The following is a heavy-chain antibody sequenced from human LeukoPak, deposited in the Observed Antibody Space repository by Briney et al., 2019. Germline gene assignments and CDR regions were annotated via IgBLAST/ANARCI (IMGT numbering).Heavy chain of an antibody. D-gene: IGHD3-22*01. CDR2: ISAYNGNT. Sequence: GASVKVSCKASGYTFTSYGISWVRQAPGQGLEWMGWISAYNGNTNYAQKFQGRVTITADKSTSTAYMELSSLRSEDTAVYYCARVPYYYDSSGYYYGWGQGTLVTVSS. V-gene: IGHV1-18*01. CDR1: GYTFTSYG. CDR3: ARVPYYYDSSGYYYG. J-gene: IGHJ4*02.